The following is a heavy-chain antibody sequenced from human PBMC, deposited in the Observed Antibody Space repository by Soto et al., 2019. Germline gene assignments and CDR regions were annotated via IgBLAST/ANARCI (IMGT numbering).Heavy chain of an antibody. CDR2: ISAYTGDT. J-gene: IGHJ4*02. Sequence: QVQMVQSGAEVKKPGASVKVSCKASGYTFTTYGISWVRQAPGQGLEWMGWISAYTGDTLYTQNLQGRVTMTRDTSTSAADMELRSLGSDDTAVYYCVREVQYDDCVALGYWGQGTLFPVSS. D-gene: IGHD4-17*01. CDR3: VREVQYDDCVALGY. V-gene: IGHV1-18*01. CDR1: GYTFTTYG.